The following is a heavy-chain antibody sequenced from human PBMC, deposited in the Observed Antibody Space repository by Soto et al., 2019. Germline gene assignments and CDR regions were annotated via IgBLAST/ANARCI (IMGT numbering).Heavy chain of an antibody. V-gene: IGHV4-59*01. CDR2: IYYSGST. CDR3: AREGTTVDSYYYYGMDV. CDR1: GGSISSYY. J-gene: IGHJ6*02. Sequence: QVQLQESGPGLVKPSETLSLTCTVSGGSISSYYWSWIRQPPGKGLEWIGYIYYSGSTNYNPSLKSRVTISVDTSKNQLSLKLSSVTAADTAVYYCAREGTTVDSYYYYGMDVWGQGTTVTVSS. D-gene: IGHD1-1*01.